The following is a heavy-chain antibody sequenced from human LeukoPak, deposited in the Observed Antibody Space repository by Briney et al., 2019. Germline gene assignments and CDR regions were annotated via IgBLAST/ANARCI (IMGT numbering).Heavy chain of an antibody. CDR1: GLTINNYD. Sequence: PGGSLRLSCAASGLTINNYDLHWVRQAPGKGLEWVSSVSGRGSYTYYADSVKGRFTISRDNAKNSLYLQMNSLSGEDTAVYYCAIRSRYTFIDVAGVIDSWGQGTLVTVSS. D-gene: IGHD6-19*01. V-gene: IGHV3-21*01. CDR3: AIRSRYTFIDVAGVIDS. CDR2: VSGRGSYT. J-gene: IGHJ4*02.